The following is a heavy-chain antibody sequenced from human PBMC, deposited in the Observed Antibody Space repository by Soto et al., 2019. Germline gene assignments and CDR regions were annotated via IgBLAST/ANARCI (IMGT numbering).Heavy chain of an antibody. J-gene: IGHJ4*02. D-gene: IGHD3-3*01. Sequence: PSETLSLTCTVSGGSISSGVYYWSWIRQPPGKGLEWIGYIYYSGSTYYNPSLKSRVTISVDTSKNQFSLKLSSVTAADTAVYYCTRVDTSSYYDFWSGKRENYYFDYWGQGTLVTVSS. CDR3: TRVDTSSYYDFWSGKRENYYFDY. CDR1: GGSISSGVYY. CDR2: IYYSGST. V-gene: IGHV4-30-4*01.